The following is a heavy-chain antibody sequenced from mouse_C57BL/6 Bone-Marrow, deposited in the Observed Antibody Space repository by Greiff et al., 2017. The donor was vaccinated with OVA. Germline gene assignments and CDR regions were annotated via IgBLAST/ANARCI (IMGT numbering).Heavy chain of an antibody. CDR3: ARGGLLRYDD. D-gene: IGHD1-1*01. CDR1: GYTFTSYG. Sequence: VKLMESGAELARPGASVKLSCKASGYTFTSYGISWVKQRTGQGLEWIGEIYPRSGNTYYNEKFKGKATLTADKSSSTAYMELRSLTSEDSAVYFCARGGLLRYDDWGQGTTLTVSS. CDR2: IYPRSGNT. J-gene: IGHJ2*01. V-gene: IGHV1-81*01.